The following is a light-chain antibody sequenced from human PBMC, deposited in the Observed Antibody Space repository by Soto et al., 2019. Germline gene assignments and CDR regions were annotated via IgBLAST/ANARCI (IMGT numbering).Light chain of an antibody. CDR3: SSYTSTVTVV. CDR1: SSDVGAYNH. V-gene: IGLV2-14*01. CDR2: DVT. J-gene: IGLJ2*01. Sequence: QPASVSGSPGQSITISCTGTSSDVGAYNHVSWFQQHPGKAPKLMIYDVTNRPSGVSNRFSGSKSGNTASLTISGLQAEDEADYYCSSYTSTVTVVFGGGTKVTVL.